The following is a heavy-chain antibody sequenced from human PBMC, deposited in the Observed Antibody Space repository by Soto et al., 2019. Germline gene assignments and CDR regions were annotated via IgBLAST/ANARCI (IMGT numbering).Heavy chain of an antibody. CDR3: TRSQGSSTSLEIYYYYYCGMDV. CDR1: GGTFSSYA. V-gene: IGHV1-69*01. D-gene: IGHD2-2*01. J-gene: IGHJ6*02. CDR2: IIPISDTT. Sequence: QVQLVQSGAEVKKPGSSVKVSCKASGGTFSSYAISWVRQAPGQGLEWMGGIIPISDTTNYAQKFQGRVTITADESTSTAYMELSSMRSEDAAVYDCTRSQGSSTSLEIYYYYYCGMDVWGQWTTVTVSS.